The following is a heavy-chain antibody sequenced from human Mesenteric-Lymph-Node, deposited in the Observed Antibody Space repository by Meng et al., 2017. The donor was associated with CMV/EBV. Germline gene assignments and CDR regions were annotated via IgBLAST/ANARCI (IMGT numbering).Heavy chain of an antibody. J-gene: IGHJ6*02. CDR2: IRYDGSNK. V-gene: IGHV3-30*02. CDR3: AKVGGDTVTTPAIGYYYYGMDV. D-gene: IGHD4-11*01. CDR1: GFTFSSYG. Sequence: GGSLRLSCAASGFTFSSYGMHWVRQAPGKGLEWVAFIRYDGSNKYYADSVKGRFTISRDNSKNTLYLQMNSLRAEDTAVYYCAKVGGDTVTTPAIGYYYYGMDVWGQGTTVTVSS.